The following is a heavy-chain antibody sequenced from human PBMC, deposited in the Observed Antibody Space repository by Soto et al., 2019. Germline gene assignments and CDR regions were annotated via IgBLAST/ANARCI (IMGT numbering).Heavy chain of an antibody. CDR3: ARDPHSSGWVDY. D-gene: IGHD6-19*01. V-gene: IGHV3-21*01. Sequence: GGSLRLSCAASGFTFSSYSMNWVRQAPGKGLEWVSSISSSSSYIYYADSVKGRFTISRDNAKNSLYLQMNSLRAEDTAVYYCARDPHSSGWVDYWGQGTLVTVSS. J-gene: IGHJ4*02. CDR1: GFTFSSYS. CDR2: ISSSSSYI.